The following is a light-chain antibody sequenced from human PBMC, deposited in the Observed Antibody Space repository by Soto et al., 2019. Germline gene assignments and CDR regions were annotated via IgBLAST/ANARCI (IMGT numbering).Light chain of an antibody. J-gene: IGKJ3*01. Sequence: EIVLTQSPATLSLSPGERATLSCRASQSVSSYLAWYQQQPGQAPRLLIYDASNRATGIPARFSGSGSGTDFPLTISSLEPEYCAVYYCQQRSNWPSFGPGTKVDIK. CDR2: DAS. V-gene: IGKV3-11*01. CDR3: QQRSNWPS. CDR1: QSVSSY.